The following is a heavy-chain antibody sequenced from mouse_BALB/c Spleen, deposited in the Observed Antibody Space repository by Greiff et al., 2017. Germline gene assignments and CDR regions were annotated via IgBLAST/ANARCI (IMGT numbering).Heavy chain of an antibody. CDR1: GYSITSGYY. CDR2: ISYDGSN. CDR3: ARDIPSTPFAY. Sequence: EVQLRQSGPGLVKPSQSLSLTCSVTGYSITSGYYWNWIRQFPGNKLEWMGYISYDGSNNYNPSLKNRISITRDTSKNQFFLKLNSVTTEDTATYYCARDIPSTPFAYWGQGTLVTVSA. V-gene: IGHV3-6*02. J-gene: IGHJ3*01.